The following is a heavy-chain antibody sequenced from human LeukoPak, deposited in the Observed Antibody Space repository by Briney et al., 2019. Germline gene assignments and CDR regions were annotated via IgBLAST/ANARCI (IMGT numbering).Heavy chain of an antibody. CDR3: ARDMVSGQWLARDYYYYYGMDV. D-gene: IGHD6-19*01. Sequence: ASVTVSCKASGYTFTSYGISWVRQAPGQGLEWMGWISAYNGNTNYAQKLQGRVTMTTDTSTSTAYMELRSLRSDDTAVYYCARDMVSGQWLARDYYYYYGMDVWGQGTTVTVSS. V-gene: IGHV1-18*01. J-gene: IGHJ6*02. CDR2: ISAYNGNT. CDR1: GYTFTSYG.